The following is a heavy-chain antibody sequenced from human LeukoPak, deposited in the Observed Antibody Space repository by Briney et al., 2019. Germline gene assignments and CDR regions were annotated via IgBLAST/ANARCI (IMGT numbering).Heavy chain of an antibody. CDR3: ARTNWNPGDY. J-gene: IGHJ4*02. CDR1: GFSISTNYY. V-gene: IGHV4-38-2*02. D-gene: IGHD1-1*01. CDR2: THHSGNT. Sequence: SEALSLTCTVSGFSISTNYYWGWTRQPPGRGLEWIGSTHHSGNTYHNPSLRSRVIMSIDTSKNQFSLRLSSVTAADTAVYFCARTNWNPGDYWGQGMLVTVSS.